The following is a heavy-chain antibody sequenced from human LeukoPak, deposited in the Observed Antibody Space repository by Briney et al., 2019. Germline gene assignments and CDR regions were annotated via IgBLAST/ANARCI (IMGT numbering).Heavy chain of an antibody. CDR3: ARRPYCTNGVCYGELGFDP. CDR2: INTNTGNP. Sequence: ASVKASCKASGYTFTSYAMNWVRQAPGQGLEWMGWINTNTGNPTYAQGFTGRFVFSLDTSVSTAYLQISSLKAEDTAVYYCARRPYCTNGVCYGELGFDPWGQGTLVTVSS. J-gene: IGHJ5*02. D-gene: IGHD2-8*01. V-gene: IGHV7-4-1*02. CDR1: GYTFTSYA.